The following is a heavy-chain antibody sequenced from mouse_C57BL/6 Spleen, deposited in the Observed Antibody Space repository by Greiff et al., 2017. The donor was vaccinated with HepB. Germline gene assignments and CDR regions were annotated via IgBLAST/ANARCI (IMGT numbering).Heavy chain of an antibody. V-gene: IGHV1-64*01. D-gene: IGHD2-5*01. CDR3: ARSAYYSNFPYWYFDV. Sequence: QVQLKQPGAELVKPGASVKLSCKASGYTFTSYWMHWVKQRPGQGLEWIGMIHPNSGSTNYNEKFKSKATLTVDKSSSTAYMQLSSLTSEDSAVYYCARSAYYSNFPYWYFDVWGTGTTVTVSS. CDR2: IHPNSGST. J-gene: IGHJ1*03. CDR1: GYTFTSYW.